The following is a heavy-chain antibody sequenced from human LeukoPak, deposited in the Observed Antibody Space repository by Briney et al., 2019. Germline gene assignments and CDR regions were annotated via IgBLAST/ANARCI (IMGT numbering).Heavy chain of an antibody. CDR1: GFTFSSYS. CDR2: ISSSSSTI. CDR3: ARASGGYDILTGYYFWDYYYMDV. D-gene: IGHD3-9*01. Sequence: PGGSLRLSCAASGFTFSSYSMNWVRQAPGKGLEWVSYISSSSSTIYYADSVKGRFTISRDNAKNSLYLQMNSLRAEDTAVYYCARASGGYDILTGYYFWDYYYMDVWGKGTTVTVSS. J-gene: IGHJ6*03. V-gene: IGHV3-48*01.